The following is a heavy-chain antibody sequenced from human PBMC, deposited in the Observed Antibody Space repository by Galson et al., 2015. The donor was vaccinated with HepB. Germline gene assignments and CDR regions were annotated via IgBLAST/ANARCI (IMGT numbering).Heavy chain of an antibody. CDR2: INHSGST. V-gene: IGHV4-34*01. J-gene: IGHJ6*03. D-gene: IGHD3-3*01. CDR3: ARGSGGYYRAKDYLYYYMDV. Sequence: ETLSLTCVVYGGSFSGYYCSWIRQTPGKGLEWIGEINHSGSTNYNPSLKSRVTISVDTSKNQFSLNLSSVTAADTAVYYCARGSGGYYRAKDYLYYYMDVWGKGTTVTVSS. CDR1: GGSFSGYY.